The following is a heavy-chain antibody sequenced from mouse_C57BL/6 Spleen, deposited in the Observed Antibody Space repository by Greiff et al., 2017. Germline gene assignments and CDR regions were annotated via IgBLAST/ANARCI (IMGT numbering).Heavy chain of an antibody. CDR3: ARDRNTWYFDV. D-gene: IGHD5-2*01. Sequence: EVHLVESEGGLVQPGRSMKLSCTASGFTFSDYYMAWVRQVPEKGLEWVANINYDGSSTYYLDSLKSRFIISRDNAKNILYLQMSSLKSEDTATYYCARDRNTWYFDVWGTGTTVTVSS. CDR1: GFTFSDYY. V-gene: IGHV5-16*01. CDR2: INYDGSST. J-gene: IGHJ1*03.